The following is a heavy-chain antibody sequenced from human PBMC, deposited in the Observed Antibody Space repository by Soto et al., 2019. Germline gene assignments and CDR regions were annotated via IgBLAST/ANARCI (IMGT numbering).Heavy chain of an antibody. Sequence: GGSLRLSCAASGFTFSSYAMHWVRQAPGKGLEWVAVISYDGSNKYYADSVKGRFTISRDNSKNTLYLQMNSLRAEDTAVYYCARARSWNYDYWGQGTLVTVSS. CDR3: ARARSWNYDY. V-gene: IGHV3-30-3*01. CDR2: ISYDGSNK. CDR1: GFTFSSYA. D-gene: IGHD1-7*01. J-gene: IGHJ4*02.